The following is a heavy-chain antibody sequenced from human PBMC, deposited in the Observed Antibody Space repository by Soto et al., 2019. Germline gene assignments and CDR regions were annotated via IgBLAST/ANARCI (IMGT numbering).Heavy chain of an antibody. CDR2: MNPNSGNT. V-gene: IGHV1-8*01. CDR3: ARGPLTTVTNYYYYMDV. CDR1: GYTFTSYD. J-gene: IGHJ6*03. Sequence: QVQLVQSGAEVKKPGASVKVSCKASGYTFTSYDINWVRQATGQGLEWMGWMNPNSGNTGYAQKFQGRVTMTGNTSISTAYMELSSLRSEDTAVYYCARGPLTTVTNYYYYMDVWGKGTTVTVSS. D-gene: IGHD4-4*01.